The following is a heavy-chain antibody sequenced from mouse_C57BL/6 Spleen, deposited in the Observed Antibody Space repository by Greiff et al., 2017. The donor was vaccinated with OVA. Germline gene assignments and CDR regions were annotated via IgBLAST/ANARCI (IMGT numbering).Heavy chain of an antibody. V-gene: IGHV5-9-1*02. CDR2: ISSGGDYI. CDR3: TGVGNYDAMDY. J-gene: IGHJ4*01. CDR1: GFTFSSYA. D-gene: IGHD2-1*01. Sequence: EVQLVESGAGLVKPGGSLKLSCAASGFTFSSYAMSWVRQTPEQRLEWVAYISSGGDYIYYADTVKGRCTIARDNARNTLYLQMSSLKSEDTAMYYCTGVGNYDAMDYWGQGTSVTVSS.